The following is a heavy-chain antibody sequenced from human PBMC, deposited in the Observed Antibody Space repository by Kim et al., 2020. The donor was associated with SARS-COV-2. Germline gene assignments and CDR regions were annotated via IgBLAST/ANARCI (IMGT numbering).Heavy chain of an antibody. J-gene: IGHJ3*02. V-gene: IGHV3-21*01. CDR3: AAHMVRGLRAFDI. Sequence: GGSLRLSCAASGFTFSSYSMNWVRQAPGKGLEWVSSISSSSSYIYYADSVKGRFTISRDNAKNSLYLQMNSLRAEDTAVYYCAAHMVRGLRAFDIWGQGTMVTVSS. CDR2: ISSSSSYI. CDR1: GFTFSSYS. D-gene: IGHD3-10*01.